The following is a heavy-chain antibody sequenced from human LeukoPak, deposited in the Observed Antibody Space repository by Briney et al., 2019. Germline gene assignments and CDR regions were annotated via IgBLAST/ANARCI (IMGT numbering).Heavy chain of an antibody. V-gene: IGHV1-18*01. D-gene: IGHD3-3*01. CDR1: GYTFTSYG. J-gene: IGHJ6*03. CDR3: ARDYDFWCGYLSSKAPSGYYYYYMDV. CDR2: ISAYNGNT. Sequence: GASVKVSCKASGYTFTSYGISWVRQAPGQGLEWMGWISAYNGNTNYAQKLQGRVTMTTDTSTSTAYMELRSLRSDDTAVYYCARDYDFWCGYLSSKAPSGYYYYYMDVWGKGTTVTVSS.